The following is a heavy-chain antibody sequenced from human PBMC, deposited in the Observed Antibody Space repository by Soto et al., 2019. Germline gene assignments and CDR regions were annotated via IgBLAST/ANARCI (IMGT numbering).Heavy chain of an antibody. J-gene: IGHJ3*02. CDR1: GFSLSTSGVG. Sequence: SGPKLVNPTQRLTLTCTFSGFSLSTSGVGVGWIRQPPGKALEWLALIYWDDDKRYSPSLKSRLTITKDTSKNQVVLTMTNMDPVDTATYYCAHLAVAPPEGAFDIWGQGTMVTVSS. D-gene: IGHD6-19*01. CDR3: AHLAVAPPEGAFDI. V-gene: IGHV2-5*02. CDR2: IYWDDDK.